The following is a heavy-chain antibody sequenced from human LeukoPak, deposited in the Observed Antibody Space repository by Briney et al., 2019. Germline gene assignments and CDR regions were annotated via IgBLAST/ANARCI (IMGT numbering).Heavy chain of an antibody. CDR3: ARGGYGSGSYYKSGSYFDY. D-gene: IGHD3-10*01. CDR2: IYTSGST. V-gene: IGHV4-4*07. J-gene: IGHJ4*02. Sequence: SETLPLTCTVSGGSISSYYWSWIRQPAGKGLEWIGRIYTSGSTNYNPSLKSRVTMSVDTSKNQFSLKLSSVTAADTAVYYCARGGYGSGSYYKSGSYFDYWGQGTLVTVSS. CDR1: GGSISSYY.